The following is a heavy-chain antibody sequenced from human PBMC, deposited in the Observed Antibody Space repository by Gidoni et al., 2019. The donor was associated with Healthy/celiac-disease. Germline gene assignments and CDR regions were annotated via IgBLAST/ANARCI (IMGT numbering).Heavy chain of an antibody. J-gene: IGHJ5*02. CDR2: INTNTGNP. Sequence: QLQLVQSGSELMKPGASVKVSCKASGYPFTSYAMTWLRQAPGQGIEWMVWINTNTGNPTYAQGFTGRFVFSLDTSVSTAYLQISSLKAEDTAVYYCARGYVVYSSSSGFDPWGQGTLVTVSS. D-gene: IGHD6-6*01. CDR3: ARGYVVYSSSSGFDP. CDR1: GYPFTSYA. V-gene: IGHV7-4-1*02.